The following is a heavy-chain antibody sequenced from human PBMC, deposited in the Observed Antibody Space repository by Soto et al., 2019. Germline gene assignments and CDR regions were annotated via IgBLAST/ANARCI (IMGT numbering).Heavy chain of an antibody. CDR3: ARDKTVRLGAQSPFDY. CDR2: INPSGGST. CDR1: GYTFTSYY. D-gene: IGHD3-16*01. V-gene: IGHV1-46*01. J-gene: IGHJ4*02. Sequence: ASLKVSCKASGYTFTSYYMNWVRQAPGQGLEWMGIINPSGGSTSYAQKFQGRVTMTRDTSTSTVYMELSSLRSEDTAVYYCARDKTVRLGAQSPFDYWGQGTLVTVSS.